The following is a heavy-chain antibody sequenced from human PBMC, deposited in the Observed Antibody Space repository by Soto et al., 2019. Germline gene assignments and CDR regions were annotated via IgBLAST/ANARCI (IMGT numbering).Heavy chain of an antibody. V-gene: IGHV4-4*02. Sequence: SETLSLTCAVSGGSISSSNWWSWVRQPPGKGLEWIGEIYHSGSTNYNPSLKSRVTISVDKSKNQFSLKLSSVTAADTAVYYCASAPKRNYYDSSGSYYGMDVWGQGTTVTVS. D-gene: IGHD3-22*01. CDR3: ASAPKRNYYDSSGSYYGMDV. J-gene: IGHJ6*02. CDR1: GGSISSSNW. CDR2: IYHSGST.